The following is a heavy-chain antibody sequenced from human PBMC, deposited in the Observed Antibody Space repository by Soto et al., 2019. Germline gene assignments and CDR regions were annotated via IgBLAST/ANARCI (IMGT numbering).Heavy chain of an antibody. CDR2: IDPSDSYT. J-gene: IGHJ4*02. D-gene: IGHD3-3*01. CDR1: GYSFTSYW. Sequence: LGESLKISCKGSGYSFTSYWISWVRQMPGKGLEWMGRIDPSDSYTNYSPSFQGHVTISADKSISTAYLQWSSLKASDTAMYYCARLNGYDFYPFDYCGQGPLVTVSS. CDR3: ARLNGYDFYPFDY. V-gene: IGHV5-10-1*01.